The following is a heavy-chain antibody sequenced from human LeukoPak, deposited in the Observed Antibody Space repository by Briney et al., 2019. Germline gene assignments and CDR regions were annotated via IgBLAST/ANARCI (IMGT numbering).Heavy chain of an antibody. CDR3: ARSDCGGDCYSTHWYFDL. CDR2: IIPILGIA. Sequence: GSSVKVSCKASGGTFSSYAISWVRQAPGQGLEWMGGIIPILGIANYAQKFQGRVTITADKSTSTAHMELSSLRSEDTAVYYCARSDCGGDCYSTHWYFDLWGRGTLVTVSS. V-gene: IGHV1-69*04. J-gene: IGHJ2*01. CDR1: GGTFSSYA. D-gene: IGHD2-21*02.